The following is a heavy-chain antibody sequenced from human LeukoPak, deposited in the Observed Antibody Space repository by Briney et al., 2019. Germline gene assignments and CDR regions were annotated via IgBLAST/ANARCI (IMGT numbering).Heavy chain of an antibody. CDR3: ARDRSSWYNFDY. V-gene: IGHV3-21*01. J-gene: IGHJ4*02. Sequence: GGSLRRSCAASGFTFSSYSMNWVRQAPGKGLEWVSSISSSSSYIYYADSVKGRFTISRDNAKNSLYLQMNSLRAEDTAVYYCARDRSSWYNFDYWGQGTLVTVSS. CDR2: ISSSSSYI. CDR1: GFTFSSYS. D-gene: IGHD6-13*01.